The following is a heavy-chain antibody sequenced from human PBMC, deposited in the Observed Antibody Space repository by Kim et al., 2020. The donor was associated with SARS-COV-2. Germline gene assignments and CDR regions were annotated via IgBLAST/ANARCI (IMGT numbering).Heavy chain of an antibody. CDR3: ARPQSSGYYYMDVFDI. D-gene: IGHD3-22*01. V-gene: IGHV3-30*01. Sequence: VMGRFTISRDNSKNTLYLRMNSLRAEDTAVYYCARPQSSGYYYMDVFDIWGQGTVVTVSS. J-gene: IGHJ3*02.